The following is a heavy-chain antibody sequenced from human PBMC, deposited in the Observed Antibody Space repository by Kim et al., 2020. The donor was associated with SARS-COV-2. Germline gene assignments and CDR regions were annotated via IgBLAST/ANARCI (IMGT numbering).Heavy chain of an antibody. D-gene: IGHD3-16*01. J-gene: IGHJ5*02. V-gene: IGHV6-1*01. CDR2: K. Sequence: KDYAVSVKSRITINPDTSKNQFSLQLNSVTPEDTAVYYCASGLGGRFDPWGQGTLVTVSS. CDR3: ASGLGGRFDP.